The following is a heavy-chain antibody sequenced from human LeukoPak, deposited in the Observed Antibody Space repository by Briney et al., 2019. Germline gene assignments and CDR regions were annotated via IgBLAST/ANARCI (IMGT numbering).Heavy chain of an antibody. D-gene: IGHD4-11*01. V-gene: IGHV3-23*01. CDR1: GFTFYSYA. CDR3: AKGPLEHYSPFDY. CDR2: ISGSSGST. J-gene: IGHJ4*02. Sequence: GGSLRLSCAASGFTFYSYAMSWVRQAPGRGLEWVSAISGSSGSTYYADSVEGRFTISRDNSKNTLYLQMNSLRAEDTAVYYCAKGPLEHYSPFDYWGQGTLVTVSS.